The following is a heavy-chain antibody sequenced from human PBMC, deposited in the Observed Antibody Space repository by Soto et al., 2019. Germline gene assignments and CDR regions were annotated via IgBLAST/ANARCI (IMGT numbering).Heavy chain of an antibody. V-gene: IGHV4-31*03. D-gene: IGHD6-6*01. Sequence: SETLSLTCTFSGGSISSGGYYLSWIRQHPGKGLEWIGYIYYSGSTYYNPSLKSRVTISVDTSKNQFSLKLSSVTAADTAVYYCASLLASAARLFDYWGQGTLVTVSS. CDR1: GGSISSGGYY. CDR3: ASLLASAARLFDY. J-gene: IGHJ4*02. CDR2: IYYSGST.